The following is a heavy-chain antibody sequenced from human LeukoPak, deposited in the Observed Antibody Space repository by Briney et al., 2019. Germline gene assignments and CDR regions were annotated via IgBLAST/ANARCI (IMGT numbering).Heavy chain of an antibody. D-gene: IGHD3-22*01. J-gene: IGHJ4*02. CDR2: ISTSGSTI. V-gene: IGHV3-48*03. CDR1: GFTFSSYQ. CDR3: ARVGYDSSGYYYFDY. Sequence: GGSLRLSCAASGFTFSSYQMNWVRQAPGKGLEWVSYISTSGSTIYYADSVKGRFTISRDNAKNSLYLQMNSLRAEDTAVYYCARVGYDSSGYYYFDYWGQGTLVTVSS.